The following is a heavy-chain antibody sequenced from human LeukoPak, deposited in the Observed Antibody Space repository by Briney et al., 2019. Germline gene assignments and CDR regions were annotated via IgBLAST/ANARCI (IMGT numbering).Heavy chain of an antibody. D-gene: IGHD5-12*01. CDR3: ARGGSGYDSFYYYGMDV. CDR1: GGSISSYY. J-gene: IGHJ6*02. Sequence: PSETLSLTCTVSGGSISSYYWSWIRQPPGKGLEWIGYIYDSGSTNYNPSLKSRVTISVDTSKNQFSLKLSSVTAADTAVYFCARGGSGYDSFYYYGMDVWGQGTTVTVSS. V-gene: IGHV4-59*01. CDR2: IYDSGST.